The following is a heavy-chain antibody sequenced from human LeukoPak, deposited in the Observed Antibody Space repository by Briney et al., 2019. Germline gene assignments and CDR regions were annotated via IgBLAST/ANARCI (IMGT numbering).Heavy chain of an antibody. CDR3: ARATYYYDSSGYQIDY. Sequence: PSETLSLTCTVSGGSISSSSYYWGWIRQPPGKGLEWIGSIYYSGSTYYNPSLKSRVTISVDTSKNQFSLKLSSVTAADTAVYYCARATYYYDSSGYQIDYWGQGTLVTVSS. D-gene: IGHD3-22*01. CDR1: GGSISSSSYY. CDR2: IYYSGST. J-gene: IGHJ4*02. V-gene: IGHV4-39*07.